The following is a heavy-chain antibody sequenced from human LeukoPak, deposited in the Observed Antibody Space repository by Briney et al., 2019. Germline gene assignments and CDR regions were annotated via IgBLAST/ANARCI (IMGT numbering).Heavy chain of an antibody. CDR2: ISGSGGST. CDR3: ASGDYVWGSYRYWFDY. D-gene: IGHD3-16*02. Sequence: LPGGSLRPSCAASGFTFSSYAMSWVRQAPGKGLEWVSAISGSGGSTYYADSVKGRFTISRDNSKNTLYLQMNSLRAEDTAVYYCASGDYVWGSYRYWFDYWGQGTLVTVSS. CDR1: GFTFSSYA. J-gene: IGHJ4*02. V-gene: IGHV3-23*01.